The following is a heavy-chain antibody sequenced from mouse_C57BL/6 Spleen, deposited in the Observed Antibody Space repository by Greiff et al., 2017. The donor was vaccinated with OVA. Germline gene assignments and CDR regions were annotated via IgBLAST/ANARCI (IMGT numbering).Heavy chain of an antibody. D-gene: IGHD2-2*01. V-gene: IGHV1-53*01. CDR3: ASFTVYYGYDVGDYYAMDY. CDR2: INPSNGGT. CDR1: GYTFTSYW. J-gene: IGHJ4*01. Sequence: QVQLQQPGTELVKPGASVKLSCKASGYTFTSYWMHWVKQRPGQGLEWIGNINPSNGGTNYNEKFKSKATLTVDKSSSTAYMQLSSLTSEDSAVYYCASFTVYYGYDVGDYYAMDYWGQGTSVTVSS.